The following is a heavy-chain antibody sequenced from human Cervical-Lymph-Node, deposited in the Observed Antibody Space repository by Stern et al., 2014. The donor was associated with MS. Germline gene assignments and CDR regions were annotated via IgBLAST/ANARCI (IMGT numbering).Heavy chain of an antibody. Sequence: VHLVESGAEVKKPGSSVKVSCKVSGGTFSSYAISWVRQAPGQGLEWMGGILPVFTTPNYAQKFQGRVTITADESTSTVYMELSSLRSDDTAVYYCAREGRDGYNYDYWGQGTLVTVSS. CDR2: ILPVFTTP. CDR3: AREGRDGYNYDY. D-gene: IGHD5-24*01. J-gene: IGHJ4*02. V-gene: IGHV1-69*01. CDR1: GGTFSSYA.